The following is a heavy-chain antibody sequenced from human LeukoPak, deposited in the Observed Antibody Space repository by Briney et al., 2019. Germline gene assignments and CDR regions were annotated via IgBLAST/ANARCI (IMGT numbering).Heavy chain of an antibody. CDR2: IYYSGST. CDR3: ARGAYDSSGYYYVGEGYYFDY. J-gene: IGHJ4*02. Sequence: PSETLSLTCTVSGGSISSGGYYWSWIRQPPGKGLEWIGYIYYSGSTYYNPSLKSRVTISVDTSKNQFSLKLSSVTAADTAVYYCARGAYDSSGYYYVGEGYYFDYWGQGTLVTVSS. V-gene: IGHV4-30-4*08. CDR1: GGSISSGGYY. D-gene: IGHD3-22*01.